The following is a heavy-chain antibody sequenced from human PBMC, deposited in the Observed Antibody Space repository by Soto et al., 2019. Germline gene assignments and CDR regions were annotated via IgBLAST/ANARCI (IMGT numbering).Heavy chain of an antibody. V-gene: IGHV1-69*08. CDR2: VIPTLATA. D-gene: IGHD4-17*01. CDR1: GGPFNNRT. J-gene: IGHJ3*02. CDR3: ASDYGEVDAFDI. Sequence: ASVKVSGKTSGGPFNNRTFNWVRLARGQGLEWVGLVIPTLATADYAQKFQGRVTMTADEVTNTAYMELSSLRSDDTGVYYCASDYGEVDAFDIWGQGTLVTVSS.